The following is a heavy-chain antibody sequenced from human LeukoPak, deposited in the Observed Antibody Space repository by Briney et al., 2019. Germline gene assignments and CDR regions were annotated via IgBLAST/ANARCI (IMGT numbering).Heavy chain of an antibody. Sequence: SETLSLTCTVSGDSISSGNYYWNWVRQPPGKGLEWIGSIYYSGSTNYNPSLKSRVTMSADTSKNQISLKLSAVTVADTAVYYCARTSSWYGDFFDYWGQGTLVTVSS. CDR2: IYYSGST. D-gene: IGHD6-13*01. J-gene: IGHJ4*02. CDR1: GDSISSGNYY. CDR3: ARTSSWYGDFFDY. V-gene: IGHV4-61*01.